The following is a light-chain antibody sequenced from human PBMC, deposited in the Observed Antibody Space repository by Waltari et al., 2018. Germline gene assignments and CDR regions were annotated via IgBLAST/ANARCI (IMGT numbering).Light chain of an antibody. V-gene: IGLV6-57*02. CDR2: EDN. Sequence: NFMLTQPHSVSESPGKTVTVSCTGSSGSIASNYVQWYQQRPGSAPTTVIYEDNQRPSGVPYRFSGSIDSSSNSASLTISGLKIEDEADYYCQSFDSTNVVFGGGTKLTVL. J-gene: IGLJ2*01. CDR3: QSFDSTNVV. CDR1: SGSIASNY.